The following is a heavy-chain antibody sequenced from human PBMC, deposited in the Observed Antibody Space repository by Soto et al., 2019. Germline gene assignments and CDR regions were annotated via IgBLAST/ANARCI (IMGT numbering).Heavy chain of an antibody. J-gene: IGHJ4*02. CDR2: INPNSGGT. CDR1: GYTFTDYY. CDR3: ARAVSTLLYYSDC. Sequence: GASVKVSCKAYGYTFTDYYMHWVRQAPGQGLEWMGWINPNSGGTNYAQKFQGRVTMTRDTSISTAYMEVSRLRSDDTAVYYRARAVSTLLYYSDCWGQGTLVTVSS. D-gene: IGHD2-15*01. V-gene: IGHV1-2*02.